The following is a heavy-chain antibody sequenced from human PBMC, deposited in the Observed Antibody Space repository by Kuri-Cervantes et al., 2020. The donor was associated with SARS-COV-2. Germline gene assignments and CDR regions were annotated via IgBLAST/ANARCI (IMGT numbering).Heavy chain of an antibody. CDR3: ARQYCTNGVCYTPFDY. J-gene: IGHJ4*02. CDR1: GGSISSSSYY. CDR2: IYYSGST. Sequence: SETLSLTCTVSGGSISSSSYYWGWIRQPPGKGLEWIGSIYYSGSTYYNPSLKSRVTISVDTSKNQFSLKLSSVTAADTAVYYCARQYCTNGVCYTPFDYWGQGTLVTDSS. D-gene: IGHD2-8*01. V-gene: IGHV4-39*01.